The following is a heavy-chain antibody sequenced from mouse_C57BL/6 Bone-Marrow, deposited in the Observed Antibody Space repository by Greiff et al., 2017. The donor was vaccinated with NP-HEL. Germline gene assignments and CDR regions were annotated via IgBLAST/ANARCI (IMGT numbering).Heavy chain of an antibody. CDR1: GYAFSSYS. Sequence: SGASVKISCKASGYAFSSYSMNWVKQRPGKGLEWIGQIYPGVGDTNYNGKFKGKATLTADKSSSTAYMQLSSLTSEDSAVYFCARVTTVDYFDYWGQGTTLTVSS. CDR2: IYPGVGDT. V-gene: IGHV1-80*01. D-gene: IGHD1-1*01. J-gene: IGHJ2*01. CDR3: ARVTTVDYFDY.